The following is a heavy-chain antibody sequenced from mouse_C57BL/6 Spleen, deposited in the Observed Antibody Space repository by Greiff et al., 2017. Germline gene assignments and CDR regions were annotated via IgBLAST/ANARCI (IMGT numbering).Heavy chain of an antibody. CDR1: GYTFTSYC. D-gene: IGHD1-1*01. Sequence: QVQLQQPGTELVKPGASVKLSCKASGYTFTSYCMHWVKQRPGQSLEWIGNINPSNGGTNYNEKFKSKATLPVDKSSSTAYMKLSSLTSEDSAVYYCARHPFVADDAMDYWGQGTLVTVSS. CDR3: ARHPFVADDAMDY. V-gene: IGHV1-53*01. J-gene: IGHJ4*01. CDR2: INPSNGGT.